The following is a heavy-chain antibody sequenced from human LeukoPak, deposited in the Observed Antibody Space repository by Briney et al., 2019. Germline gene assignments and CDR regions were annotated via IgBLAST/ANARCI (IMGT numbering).Heavy chain of an antibody. CDR3: ARHGSGSYYTKSGYYYYYMDV. Sequence: GGSLRLSCAASGFTFSSYGMSWVRQAPGKGLEWVSAISGSGGSTYYADSVKGRFTISRDNSKNTLYLQMNSLRAEDTAVYYCARHGSGSYYTKSGYYYYYMDVWGKGTTVTISS. D-gene: IGHD3-10*01. V-gene: IGHV3-23*01. J-gene: IGHJ6*03. CDR2: ISGSGGST. CDR1: GFTFSSYG.